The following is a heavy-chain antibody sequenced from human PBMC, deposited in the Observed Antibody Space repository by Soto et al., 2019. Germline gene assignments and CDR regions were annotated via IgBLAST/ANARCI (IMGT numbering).Heavy chain of an antibody. CDR3: AKAVRTYYYYYGMDV. J-gene: IGHJ6*02. CDR1: GFTFSSYG. V-gene: IGHV3-30*18. Sequence: GGSLRLSCAASGFTFSSYGMHWVRQAPGKGLEWVAVISYDGSNKYYANSVKGRFTISRDNSKNTLYLQMNSLRAEDTAVYYCAKAVRTYYYYYGMDVWGQGTTVTVSS. CDR2: ISYDGSNK.